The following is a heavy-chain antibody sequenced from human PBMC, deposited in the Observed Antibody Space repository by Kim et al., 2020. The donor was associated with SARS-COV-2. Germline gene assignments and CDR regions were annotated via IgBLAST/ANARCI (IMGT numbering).Heavy chain of an antibody. CDR3: ARGPGIAAAVSTSPRFWFDP. CDR2: IGTAGDT. J-gene: IGHJ5*02. CDR1: GFTFSSYD. D-gene: IGHD6-13*01. Sequence: GGSLRRSCAASGFTFSSYDMHWVRQATGKGLEWVSAIGTAGDTYYPGSVKGRFTISRENAKNSLYLQMNSLRAGDTAVYYCARGPGIAAAVSTSPRFWFDPWGQGTLVTVSS. V-gene: IGHV3-13*04.